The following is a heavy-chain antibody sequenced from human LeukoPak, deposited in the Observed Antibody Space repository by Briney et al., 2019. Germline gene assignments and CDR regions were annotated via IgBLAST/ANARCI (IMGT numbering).Heavy chain of an antibody. CDR1: GFTLSSYS. CDR2: ISSSSSYI. D-gene: IGHD6-19*01. V-gene: IGHV3-21*01. Sequence: PGGSLRLSCAASGFTLSSYSMNWVRQAPGKGLEWVSSISSSSSYIYYADSVKGRFTISRDNAKNSLFLQMNSLRAEETAVYYCARVGYSSGWYGWFDPWGQGTLVTVSS. CDR3: ARVGYSSGWYGWFDP. J-gene: IGHJ5*02.